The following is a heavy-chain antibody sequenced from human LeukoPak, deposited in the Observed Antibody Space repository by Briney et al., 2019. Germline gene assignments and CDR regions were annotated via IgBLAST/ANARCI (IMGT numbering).Heavy chain of an antibody. J-gene: IGHJ6*03. CDR3: ARGDFCSSSNCYLRPMDV. Sequence: SQTLSLTCTVSGGSISDYYWNWIRQPPGKGLEWIGYIYYSGSTTSKPSLTSRVTMSVDTAKNQFSLKLRSVTAADTAVYYCARGDFCSSSNCYLRPMDVWGKGTTVTVSS. CDR2: IYYSGST. V-gene: IGHV4-59*01. D-gene: IGHD2-2*01. CDR1: GGSISDYY.